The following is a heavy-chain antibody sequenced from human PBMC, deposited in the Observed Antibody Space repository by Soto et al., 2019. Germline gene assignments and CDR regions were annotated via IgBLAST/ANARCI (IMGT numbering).Heavy chain of an antibody. CDR3: ARVGCSGGSCYEWFDP. CDR1: GYTFTGYY. D-gene: IGHD2-15*01. CDR2: INPNSGGT. V-gene: IGHV1-2*04. J-gene: IGHJ5*02. Sequence: ASVKVSCKASGYTFTGYYMHWVRQAPGQGLEWMGWINPNSGGTNYAQKFQGWVTMTRDTSISTAYMELSRLRSDDTAVYYCARVGCSGGSCYEWFDPWGQGTLVTVSS.